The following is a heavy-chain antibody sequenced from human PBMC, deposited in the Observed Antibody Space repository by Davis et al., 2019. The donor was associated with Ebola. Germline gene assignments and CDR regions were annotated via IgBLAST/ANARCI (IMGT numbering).Heavy chain of an antibody. CDR1: GGNLRSYG. J-gene: IGHJ3*02. CDR2: VSGNNGKT. CDR3: AREIGVAVPGVMKDAFDI. V-gene: IGHV1-18*01. Sequence: ASVKVSCKASGGNLRSYGFSWVRQAPGQGLEWMGWVSGNNGKTDYAQKFQGRVTMTTDTSTSTAYMELRSLTSDDTAVYYCAREIGVAVPGVMKDAFDIWGQGTVVTVSS. D-gene: IGHD2-2*01.